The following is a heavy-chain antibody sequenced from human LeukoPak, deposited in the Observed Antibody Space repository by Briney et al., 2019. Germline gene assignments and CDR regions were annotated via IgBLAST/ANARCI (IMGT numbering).Heavy chain of an antibody. D-gene: IGHD5-12*01. CDR1: GYSFTSYW. V-gene: IGHV5-51*01. CDR2: IYPGDSDT. J-gene: IGHJ4*02. Sequence: GESLKLSCNCSGYSFTSYWIGWVRQMPGKGLEWMGIIYPGDSDTRYSPSFQGQDTISADKSISTAYLQWSSLKASDTAMYYCASRSNSGYEFFDYWGQGTLVTVSS. CDR3: ASRSNSGYEFFDY.